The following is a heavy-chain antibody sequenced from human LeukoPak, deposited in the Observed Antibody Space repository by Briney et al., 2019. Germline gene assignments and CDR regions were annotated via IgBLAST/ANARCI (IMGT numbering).Heavy chain of an antibody. D-gene: IGHD3-10*01. V-gene: IGHV3-20*04. CDR3: AKGLYYYGSGSYDMDV. CDR1: GFTFDDYG. CDR2: INWDGGST. Sequence: PGGSLRLSCAASGFTFDDYGMSWVRQAPGNGLEWVSCINWDGGSTVYEDSVKGRFTISRDNAKNSLYLQMNSLRAEDTAVYYCAKGLYYYGSGSYDMDVWGKGTTVTISS. J-gene: IGHJ6*04.